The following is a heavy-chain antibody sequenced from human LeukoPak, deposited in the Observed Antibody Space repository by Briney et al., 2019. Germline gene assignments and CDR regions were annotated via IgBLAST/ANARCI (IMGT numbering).Heavy chain of an antibody. J-gene: IGHJ5*02. V-gene: IGHV3-21*01. D-gene: IGHD1-1*01. CDR2: ISSSSSYI. CDR3: ARDGRLVAWFDP. Sequence: GGSLRLSCAASGFTFSSYSMTWVRQAPGKGLEWVSSISSSSSYIYYADSVKGRFTISRDNAKNSLYLQMNSLRAEDTAVYYCARDGRLVAWFDPWGQGTLVTVSS. CDR1: GFTFSSYS.